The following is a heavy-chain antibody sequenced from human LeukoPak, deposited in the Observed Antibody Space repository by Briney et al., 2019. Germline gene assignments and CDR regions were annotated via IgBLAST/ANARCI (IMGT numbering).Heavy chain of an antibody. CDR1: GASISRGDYY. D-gene: IGHD6-13*01. CDR3: ARPGIAATGAFDC. J-gene: IGHJ4*02. CDR2: IYYSGTT. Sequence: SETLSLTCTVSGASISRGDYYWSWIRQPPGKGLEWIGYIYYSGTTYYNPSLKRRVTISVDTSKNQFSLKLSSVTAADTAVYFCARPGIAATGAFDCWGQGTLVTVSS. V-gene: IGHV4-30-4*01.